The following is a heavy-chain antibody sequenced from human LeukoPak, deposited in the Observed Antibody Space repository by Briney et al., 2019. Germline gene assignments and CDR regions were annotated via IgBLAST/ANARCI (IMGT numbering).Heavy chain of an antibody. CDR3: ARDFGEDGEGYSGYLYYYYYYMDV. Sequence: GGSLRLSCAASGFTFSSYSMNWVRQAPGKGLEWVSYISSSSSTIYYADSVKGRFTISRDNAKNSLYLQMNSLRAEDTAVYYCARDFGEDGEGYSGYLYYYYYYMDVWGKGTTVTVSS. J-gene: IGHJ6*03. V-gene: IGHV3-48*01. CDR2: ISSSSSTI. D-gene: IGHD5-12*01. CDR1: GFTFSSYS.